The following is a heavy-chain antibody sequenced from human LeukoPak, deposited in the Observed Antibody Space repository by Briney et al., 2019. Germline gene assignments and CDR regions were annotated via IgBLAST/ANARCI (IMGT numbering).Heavy chain of an antibody. Sequence: SQTLSLTCAISGDSVSSNSAAWNWIRQSPSRGLEWLGRTYYRSKWYNDYAVSVKSRITINPDTSKNQFSPQLNSVTPEDTAVYYCARDSPGGGWSGDAFDIWGQGTMVTVSS. CDR1: GDSVSSNSAA. CDR3: ARDSPGGGWSGDAFDI. D-gene: IGHD6-19*01. CDR2: TYYRSKWYN. V-gene: IGHV6-1*01. J-gene: IGHJ3*02.